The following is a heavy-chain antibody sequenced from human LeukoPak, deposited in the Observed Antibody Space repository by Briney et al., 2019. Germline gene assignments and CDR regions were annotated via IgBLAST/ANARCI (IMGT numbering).Heavy chain of an antibody. D-gene: IGHD3-10*01. Sequence: GGSLRLSCAASGFTFSSYSMNWVRQAPGKGLELFSSISSAGTYIYYADSVKGRFTISRDNAKNSLYLQMNSLRAEDTAVYYCARGGWARPDYWGQGTLVTVSS. CDR2: ISSAGTYI. CDR3: ARGGWARPDY. V-gene: IGHV3-21*01. CDR1: GFTFSSYS. J-gene: IGHJ4*02.